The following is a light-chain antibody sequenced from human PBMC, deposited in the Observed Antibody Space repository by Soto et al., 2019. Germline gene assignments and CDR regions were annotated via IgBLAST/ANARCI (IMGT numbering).Light chain of an antibody. V-gene: IGLV2-14*01. CDR3: SSYRSSDTLEV. J-gene: IGLJ1*01. CDR2: AVS. Sequence: APTQPFPLSASPWPSISLSCPGNRDDFGAYDHVPWYQQHPGKAPKLILYAVSNRPSGVSTRFSGSKSGNTASLTISGVQADDEADYYCSSYRSSDTLEVFGTGTKVNVL. CDR1: RDDFGAYDH.